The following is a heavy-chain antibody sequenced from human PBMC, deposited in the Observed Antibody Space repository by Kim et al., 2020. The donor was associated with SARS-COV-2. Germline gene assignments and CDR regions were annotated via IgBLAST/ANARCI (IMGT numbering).Heavy chain of an antibody. CDR1: GGSFSGYY. J-gene: IGHJ5*02. V-gene: IGHV4-34*01. Sequence: SETLSLTCAVYGGSFSGYYWSWIRQPPGKGLEWIGEINNSGSTNYNPSLKSRVTISVDTSKNQFSLKLSSVTAADTAVYYCSRGKSRGLRQAFDPWRQG. CDR3: SRGKSRGLRQAFDP. CDR2: INNSGST. D-gene: IGHD4-17*01.